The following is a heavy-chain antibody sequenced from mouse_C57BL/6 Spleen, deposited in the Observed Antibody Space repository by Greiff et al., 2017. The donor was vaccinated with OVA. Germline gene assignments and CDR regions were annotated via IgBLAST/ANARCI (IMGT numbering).Heavy chain of an antibody. Sequence: EVLLVQSGGGLVKPGASLKLSCAASGFTFSDYGMHWVRQAPEKGLEWVAYISSGSSNIYYADTVKGRFTFSRDNATSTLFLQMTSLRSEDSAMYYCARDGSSPAWLADWGKGTLVTVSA. V-gene: IGHV5-17*01. CDR3: ARDGSSPAWLAD. D-gene: IGHD1-1*01. CDR1: GFTFSDYG. J-gene: IGHJ3*01. CDR2: ISSGSSNI.